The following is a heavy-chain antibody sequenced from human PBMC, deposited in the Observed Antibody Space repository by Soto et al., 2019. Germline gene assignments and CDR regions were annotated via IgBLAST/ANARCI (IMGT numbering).Heavy chain of an antibody. D-gene: IGHD1-1*01. Sequence: QVQLVESGGGVVQPGRSLRLSCAASGFTFSSYAMHWVRQAPGKGLEWVAVISYDGSNKYYADSVKGRFTISRDNSTNALYLQMMSLRAEDTAVYYCARDRLRYSWNDFPYYYHGMDVWGQGTTVTVSS. V-gene: IGHV3-30-3*01. CDR2: ISYDGSNK. CDR3: ARDRLRYSWNDFPYYYHGMDV. CDR1: GFTFSSYA. J-gene: IGHJ6*02.